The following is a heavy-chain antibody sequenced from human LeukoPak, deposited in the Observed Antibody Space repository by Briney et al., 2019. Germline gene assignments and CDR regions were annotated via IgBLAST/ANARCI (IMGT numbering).Heavy chain of an antibody. CDR3: AKDSRYYYDSSGYPIDAPFDY. CDR2: ISGSGGST. J-gene: IGHJ4*02. D-gene: IGHD3-22*01. V-gene: IGHV3-23*01. Sequence: GGSLRLSCAACGFTFSSYAMSWVRQAPGKGLEWVSAISGSGGSTYYADSVKGRFTISRDNSKNTLYLQMNSLRAEDTAVYYCAKDSRYYYDSSGYPIDAPFDYWGQGTLVTVSS. CDR1: GFTFSSYA.